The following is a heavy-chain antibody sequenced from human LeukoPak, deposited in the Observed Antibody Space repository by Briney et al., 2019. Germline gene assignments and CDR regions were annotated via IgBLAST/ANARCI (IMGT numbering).Heavy chain of an antibody. J-gene: IGHJ4*02. CDR3: ARGCSGSYLDHFDY. D-gene: IGHD1-26*01. CDR2: ISGNGGST. Sequence: PGGSLRLSCAASGFTFNDYALTWVRQAPGKGLEWVAAISGNGGSTYYADSVKGRFTISRDNSKNTLYLQMSSLRADDTAVYYCARGCSGSYLDHFDYWGQGTLATVSS. CDR1: GFTFNDYA. V-gene: IGHV3-23*01.